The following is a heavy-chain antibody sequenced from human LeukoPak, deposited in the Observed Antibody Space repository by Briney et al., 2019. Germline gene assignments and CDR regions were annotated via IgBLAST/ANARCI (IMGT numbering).Heavy chain of an antibody. CDR1: VYTFTSYY. Sequence: SVKVSCKASVYTFTSYYIHWMRQAPAQGLEWMGIINPGSGTTTYAQKFQGRVTMTRDPSTSTVYMELSSLRSEDTAVYYCARGISGGSTVTYFFVYWGEGTLVTVSS. CDR2: INPGSGTT. CDR3: ARGISGGSTVTYFFVY. V-gene: IGHV1-46*01. D-gene: IGHD4-11*01. J-gene: IGHJ4*02.